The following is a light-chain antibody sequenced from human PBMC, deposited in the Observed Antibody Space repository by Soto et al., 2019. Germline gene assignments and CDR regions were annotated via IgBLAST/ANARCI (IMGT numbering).Light chain of an antibody. CDR3: QQSYSNSRT. J-gene: IGKJ1*01. CDR1: QSISNW. Sequence: DIQMTQSPSTLPASVGDRVTITCRASQSISNWLAWYQQKPGKAPKLLIYDASSLESGVPSRFSGSGSGTEFTLTISSLQPDDFATYYCQQSYSNSRTFGQGTKVDIK. CDR2: DAS. V-gene: IGKV1-5*01.